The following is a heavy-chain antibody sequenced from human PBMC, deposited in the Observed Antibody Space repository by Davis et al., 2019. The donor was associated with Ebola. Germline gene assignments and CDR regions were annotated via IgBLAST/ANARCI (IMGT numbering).Heavy chain of an antibody. CDR3: AREWGRRDGALDT. V-gene: IGHV1-18*01. D-gene: IGHD3-16*01. Sequence: ASVKVSCTASGYTFTSYGISWVRQAPGQGLEWMGWISAYNGNTNYAQKLQGRVTMTTATSTSTAYMALRSLRADDTAVSYCAREWGRRDGALDTWGQGTMVTVSS. J-gene: IGHJ3*02. CDR1: GYTFTSYG. CDR2: ISAYNGNT.